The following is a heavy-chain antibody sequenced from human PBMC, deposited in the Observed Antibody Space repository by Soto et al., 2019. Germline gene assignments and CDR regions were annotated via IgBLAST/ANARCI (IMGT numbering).Heavy chain of an antibody. CDR3: AREFTYYDYIWGSSHYYYYYMDV. Sequence: GGSLRLSCAASGFTFSSYWMSWVRQTPGKGLEWVANIKQDGSEKYYVDSVKGRFTISRDNAKNSLYLQMNSLRAEDTAVYYCAREFTYYDYIWGSSHYYYYYMDVWGKGTTVTVSS. V-gene: IGHV3-7*01. D-gene: IGHD3-16*01. CDR2: IKQDGSEK. J-gene: IGHJ6*03. CDR1: GFTFSSYW.